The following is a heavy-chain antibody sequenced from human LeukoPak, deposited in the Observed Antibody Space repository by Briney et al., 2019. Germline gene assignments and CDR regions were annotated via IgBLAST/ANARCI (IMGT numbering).Heavy chain of an antibody. CDR1: GFTFSSFA. CDR3: ARANQFSGSGTYYNDF. Sequence: PGGSLRLSCAASGFTFSSFAMHWVRQAPGKGLEYVSAISTSGGTTFYANSVKDRFTISRGNSKNTLYLHMGSLRPEDMAVYYCARANQFSGSGTYYNDFWGQGTLVTVSS. D-gene: IGHD3-10*01. CDR2: ISTSGGTT. V-gene: IGHV3-64*01. J-gene: IGHJ4*02.